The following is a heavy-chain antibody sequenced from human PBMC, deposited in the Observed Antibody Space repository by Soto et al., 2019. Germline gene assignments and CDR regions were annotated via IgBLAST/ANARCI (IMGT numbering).Heavy chain of an antibody. CDR1: GGTFSSYA. CDR2: IIPIFGTA. CDR3: ARFTVTTPYYYYGMDV. J-gene: IGHJ6*02. D-gene: IGHD4-4*01. V-gene: IGHV1-69*06. Sequence: SVKVSCKASGGTFSSYAISWVRQAPGQGLEWMGEIIPIFGTANYAQKFQGRVTITADKSTSTAYMELSSLRSEDTAVYYCARFTVTTPYYYYGMDVWGQGTTVTVSS.